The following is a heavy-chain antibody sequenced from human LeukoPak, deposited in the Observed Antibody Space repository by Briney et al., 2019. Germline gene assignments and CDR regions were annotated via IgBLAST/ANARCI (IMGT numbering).Heavy chain of an antibody. D-gene: IGHD1-26*01. CDR3: ARVQGGATTY. CDR1: GGSVSSGSYY. J-gene: IGHJ4*02. V-gene: IGHV4-61*01. Sequence: SETLSLTCTVSGGSVSSGSYYWSWIRQPPGKGLEWIGYIYYSGSTNYNPSLKSRVTISVDTSKNQFSLKLSSVTAADTAVYYCARVQGGATTYWGQGTLVTVSS. CDR2: IYYSGST.